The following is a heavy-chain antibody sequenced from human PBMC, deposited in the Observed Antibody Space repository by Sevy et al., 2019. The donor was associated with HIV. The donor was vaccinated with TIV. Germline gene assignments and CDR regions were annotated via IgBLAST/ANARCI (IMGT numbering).Heavy chain of an antibody. J-gene: IGHJ3*02. D-gene: IGHD2-2*01. V-gene: IGHV1-69*13. Sequence: ASVKVSCKASGGTFSSYAISWVRQAPGQGLEWMGGIIPIFGTANYAQKFQGRVTITADESTRTAYMELSSLRSEETAGYYCAKGGHIVVVPAAVAKGASRHDAFDIWGQGTMVTVSS. CDR1: GGTFSSYA. CDR2: IIPIFGTA. CDR3: AKGGHIVVVPAAVAKGASRHDAFDI.